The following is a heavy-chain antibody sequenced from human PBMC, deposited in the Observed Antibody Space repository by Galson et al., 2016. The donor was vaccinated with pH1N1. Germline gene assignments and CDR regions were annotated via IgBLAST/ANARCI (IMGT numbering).Heavy chain of an antibody. D-gene: IGHD3-22*01. Sequence: SLRLSCAPSGFTFSTFAMGWVRQAPGKGLQWLSAISGGGATTYCIDSVKGRFTISRDNSKNTLYLEMNSLKAEDTALYYCVKYDSSGYYYGRLVNWGQGTLVTVSS. CDR2: ISGGGATT. V-gene: IGHV3-23*01. CDR3: VKYDSSGYYYGRLVN. CDR1: GFTFSTFA. J-gene: IGHJ4*02.